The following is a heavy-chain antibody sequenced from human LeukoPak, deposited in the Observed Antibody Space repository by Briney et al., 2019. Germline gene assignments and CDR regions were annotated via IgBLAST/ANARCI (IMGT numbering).Heavy chain of an antibody. CDR2: INPNSGGT. D-gene: IGHD3-22*01. V-gene: IGHV1-2*02. CDR3: ASIIIHDSSASGXFDI. Sequence: RASVKVSCTASGFTFTGYYMHWVRQAPGQGLEWMGWINPNSGGTNYAQKFQGRVTMTRDTSISTAYMELSRLRSDDTAVYYCASIIIHDSSASGXFDIWGQGTMVTVSS. J-gene: IGHJ3*02. CDR1: GFTFTGYY.